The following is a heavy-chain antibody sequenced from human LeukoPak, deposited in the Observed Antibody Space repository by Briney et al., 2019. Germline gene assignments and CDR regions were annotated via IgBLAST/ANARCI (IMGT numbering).Heavy chain of an antibody. V-gene: IGHV3-23*01. Sequence: GGSLRLSCAAFGFPLSSYAMSWVRQAPGKGLEWVSATSSSDAGTYHADSVRGRFTISRDNSKNTLYLQMNSLRVEDAAVYYCAREYSGSYSTEALFDYWGQGTLVTVSS. J-gene: IGHJ4*02. D-gene: IGHD1-26*01. CDR2: TSSSDAGT. CDR3: AREYSGSYSTEALFDY. CDR1: GFPLSSYA.